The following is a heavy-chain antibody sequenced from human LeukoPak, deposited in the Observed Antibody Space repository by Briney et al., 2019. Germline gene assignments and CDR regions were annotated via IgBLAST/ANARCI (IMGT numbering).Heavy chain of an antibody. CDR2: MNPNSGNT. V-gene: IGHV1-8*01. J-gene: IGHJ3*02. CDR3: AREPTRGRAGDNSFDI. Sequence: GASVKVSCKASGYIFNDYDTNWVRQAAGQGLEWMGRMNPNSGNTGYAQKFQGRITMTRDTSITTAYMELSGLMPEDTAVYYCAREPTRGRAGDNSFDIWGQGTMVTVSS. D-gene: IGHD7-27*01. CDR1: GYIFNDYD.